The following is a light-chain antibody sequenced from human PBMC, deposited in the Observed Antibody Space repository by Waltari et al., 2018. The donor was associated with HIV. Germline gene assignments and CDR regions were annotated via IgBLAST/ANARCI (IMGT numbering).Light chain of an antibody. V-gene: IGLV1-44*01. CDR1: SSNIGSNT. CDR2: SNI. Sequence: QSVLTQPPSASGTPGQRVTISCSGSSSNIGSNTVNWYQQLPGTAPKLLLYSNIHRPSGVPDRFSVSKSCTSASLAISGLQSEDEADYYCAAWDGSLNGRVFGGGTKLTVL. CDR3: AAWDGSLNGRV. J-gene: IGLJ3*02.